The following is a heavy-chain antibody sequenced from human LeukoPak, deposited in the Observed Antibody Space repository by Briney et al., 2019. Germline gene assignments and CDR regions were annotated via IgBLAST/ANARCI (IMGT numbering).Heavy chain of an antibody. Sequence: SETLSLTCTVSGGSISSYYWSWIRQPPGKGLEWIGEINHSGSTNYNPSLKSRVTISVDTSKNQFSLKLSSVTAADTAVYYCARGSSGYSPGDYWGQGTLVTVSS. CDR2: INHSGST. D-gene: IGHD3-22*01. CDR3: ARGSSGYSPGDY. J-gene: IGHJ4*02. CDR1: GGSISSYY. V-gene: IGHV4-34*01.